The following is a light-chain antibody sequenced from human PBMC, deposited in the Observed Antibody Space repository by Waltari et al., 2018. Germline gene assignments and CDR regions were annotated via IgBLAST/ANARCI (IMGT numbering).Light chain of an antibody. J-gene: IGKJ1*01. Sequence: AIRMTQSPSSLSASTGDRVTITCQANQSVSGYLAWYQQKPGKAPKLLIYAAYTLQSAVPSRFSGSGSGTDFTLTISCLQSEDFATYYCQQYYSYPRTFGQGTKVEIK. CDR3: QQYYSYPRT. CDR2: AAY. CDR1: QSVSGY. V-gene: IGKV1-8*01.